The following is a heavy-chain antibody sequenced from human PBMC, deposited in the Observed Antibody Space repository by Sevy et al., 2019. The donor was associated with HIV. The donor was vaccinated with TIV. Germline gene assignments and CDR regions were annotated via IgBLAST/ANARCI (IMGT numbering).Heavy chain of an antibody. D-gene: IGHD6-6*01. V-gene: IGHV1-2*02. Sequence: ASVKVSCKASGYTFTDYFMHWVRQAPGQGLEWMGWINPNSGGTNYAQKLQGRVTMTRDTSISTAYMELTRLRSDDTAGYYCARVLRSSSGTDYWGQGTLVTVSS. CDR3: ARVLRSSSGTDY. J-gene: IGHJ4*02. CDR1: GYTFTDYF. CDR2: INPNSGGT.